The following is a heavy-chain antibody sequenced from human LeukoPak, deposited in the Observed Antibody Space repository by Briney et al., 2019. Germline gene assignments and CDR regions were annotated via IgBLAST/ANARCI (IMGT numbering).Heavy chain of an antibody. Sequence: GGSLRLSCAASGFTFSSHSMSWVRQAPGKGLEWVSSISSSSSYIYYADSVKGRFTISRDNAKNSLYLQMNSLRAEDTAVYYCARSCSSTSCYGLWGQGTLVTVPS. V-gene: IGHV3-21*01. CDR3: ARSCSSTSCYGL. CDR1: GFTFSSHS. J-gene: IGHJ4*02. CDR2: ISSSSSYI. D-gene: IGHD2-2*01.